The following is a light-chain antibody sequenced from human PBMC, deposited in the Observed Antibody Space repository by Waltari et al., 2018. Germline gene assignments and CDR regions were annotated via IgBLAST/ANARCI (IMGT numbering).Light chain of an antibody. CDR2: WAS. CDR1: QTLFYSANSKNY. V-gene: IGKV4-1*01. Sequence: DIVLTQSPDSLSVSLGARATINCKSSQTLFYSANSKNYLGWFQQKPGHPPKLLLYWASSRAFGVPDRFSGSGSETDFTLTISSLQADDVAVYYCQQYYSSITFGQGTRLEIK. CDR3: QQYYSSIT. J-gene: IGKJ5*01.